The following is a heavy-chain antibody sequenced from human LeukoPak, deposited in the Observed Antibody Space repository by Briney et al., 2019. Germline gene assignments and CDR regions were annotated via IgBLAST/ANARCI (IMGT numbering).Heavy chain of an antibody. V-gene: IGHV3-30-3*01. Sequence: PGGSLRLSCAASGFTFSTYTMHWVRQAPGRGLEWVAVLSHDGSNEDYGDSVKGRFTISRDNPKNTLYLVMNSLRTEDTAIYYCAKVSCAGRCHPRNYFDSWGQGTLVTVYS. J-gene: IGHJ4*02. CDR1: GFTFSTYT. CDR2: LSHDGSNE. D-gene: IGHD2-15*01. CDR3: AKVSCAGRCHPRNYFDS.